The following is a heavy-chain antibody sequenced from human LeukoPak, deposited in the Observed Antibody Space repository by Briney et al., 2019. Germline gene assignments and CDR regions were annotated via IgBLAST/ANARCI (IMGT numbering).Heavy chain of an antibody. CDR3: ARGGYCSGRSCYSFLDY. D-gene: IGHD2-15*01. J-gene: IGHJ4*02. CDR1: GYTFTSYD. CDR2: MNPNSGKT. V-gene: IGHV1-8*01. Sequence: ASVKVSCKDSGYTFTSYDINWVRQAIGQGLEWMGWMNPNSGKTGYAQKFQGRVTMTRNTSISTAYMELSSLRSEDTAVYYCARGGYCSGRSCYSFLDYWGQGTLVTVSS.